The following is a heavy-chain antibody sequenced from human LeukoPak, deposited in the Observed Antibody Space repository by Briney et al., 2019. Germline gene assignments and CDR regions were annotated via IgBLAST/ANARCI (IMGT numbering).Heavy chain of an antibody. V-gene: IGHV4-59*01. D-gene: IGHD3-3*01. Sequence: PSETLSLTCAVSGGSISSYYWSWIRQPPGKGLEWIGYIYYSGSTNYNPSLKSRVTISVDTSKNQFSLKLSSVTAADTAVYYCARAGLGGRFLECHAFDIWGQGTMVTVSS. CDR1: GGSISSYY. CDR3: ARAGLGGRFLECHAFDI. CDR2: IYYSGST. J-gene: IGHJ3*02.